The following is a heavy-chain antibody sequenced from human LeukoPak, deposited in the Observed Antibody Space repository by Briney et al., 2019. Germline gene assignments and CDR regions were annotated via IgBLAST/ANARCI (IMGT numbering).Heavy chain of an antibody. J-gene: IGHJ5*02. D-gene: IGHD2-2*01. CDR1: GFTFSSYS. Sequence: GGSLRLSCAASGFTFSSYSMNWVRQAPGKGLEWVSSISSSSSYIYYADSVKGRFTISRDNAKNSLYLQMNSLRAEDTAVYYCAKEKVVVVPAAIVGWFDPWGQGTLVTVSS. CDR3: AKEKVVVVPAAIVGWFDP. CDR2: ISSSSSYI. V-gene: IGHV3-21*01.